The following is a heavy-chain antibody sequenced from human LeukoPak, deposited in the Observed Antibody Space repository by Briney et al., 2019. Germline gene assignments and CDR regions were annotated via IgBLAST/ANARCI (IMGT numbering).Heavy chain of an antibody. Sequence: SETLSLTCTVSGGSISSGGYYWSWIRQHPGKGLEWIGYIYYSGSTYYNPSLKSRVTISVDTSKNQFSLKLSSVTAADTAVYYCARFTRGTSDYWGQGTLVTVSS. J-gene: IGHJ4*02. CDR3: ARFTRGTSDY. V-gene: IGHV4-31*03. CDR1: GGSISSGGYY. CDR2: IYYSGST. D-gene: IGHD1-14*01.